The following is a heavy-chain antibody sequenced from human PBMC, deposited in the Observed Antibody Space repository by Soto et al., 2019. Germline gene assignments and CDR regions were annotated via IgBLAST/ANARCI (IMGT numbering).Heavy chain of an antibody. Sequence: PGESLKISCKGSGCTFTNYWIGWVRQMPGKGLEWMGIIYPGDSDTKYNPSFQGQVTISADKSITTTYLRWTSLKASDTATYYCAASIFYYGMDVWGQGTTVTVSS. J-gene: IGHJ6*02. CDR3: AASIFYYGMDV. CDR2: IYPGDSDT. CDR1: GCTFTNYW. V-gene: IGHV5-51*01.